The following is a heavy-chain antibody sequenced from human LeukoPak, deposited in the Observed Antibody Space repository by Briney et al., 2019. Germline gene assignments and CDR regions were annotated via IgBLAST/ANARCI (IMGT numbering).Heavy chain of an antibody. J-gene: IGHJ3*02. CDR3: ASWPPVGDKYDAFDI. Sequence: GGSLRLSCTASGFTFGDYAVTWVRQAPGKGLEWVGFIRSKVYGGTPEYAASVKGRFTISRDDSKGIAYLQMNSLRAEDTAVYYCASWPPVGDKYDAFDIWGQGTMVTVSS. V-gene: IGHV3-49*04. CDR2: IRSKVYGGTP. CDR1: GFTFGDYA. D-gene: IGHD1-26*01.